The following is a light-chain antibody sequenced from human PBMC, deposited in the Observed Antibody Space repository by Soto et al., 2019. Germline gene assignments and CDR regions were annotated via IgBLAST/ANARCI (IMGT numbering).Light chain of an antibody. CDR1: QSVRSSY. Sequence: EIVLTQSPGTLSLSPGERVTLSCRASQSVRSSYLAWYQQKPGQAPRLLFYGASSRATGIPDRFSGSGSGTDFILTISRLEPDDFAVYYCRQYGRSPWTFGQGTKVEIK. V-gene: IGKV3-20*01. CDR3: RQYGRSPWT. J-gene: IGKJ1*01. CDR2: GAS.